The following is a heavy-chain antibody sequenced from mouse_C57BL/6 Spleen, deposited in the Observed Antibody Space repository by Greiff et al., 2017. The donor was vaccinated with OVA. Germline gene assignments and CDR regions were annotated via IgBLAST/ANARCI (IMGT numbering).Heavy chain of an antibody. CDR2: IYPGNSDT. J-gene: IGHJ2*01. D-gene: IGHD1-1*01. CDR1: GYTFTSYW. V-gene: IGHV1-5*01. CDR3: TTALYYYGSSQDY. Sequence: EVQLQQSGTVLARPGASVKMSCKTSGYTFTSYWMHWVKQRPGQGLEWIGAIYPGNSDTSYNQKFKGKAKLTAVTSASTAYMELSSLTNEDSAVYYCTTALYYYGSSQDYWGQGTTLTVSS.